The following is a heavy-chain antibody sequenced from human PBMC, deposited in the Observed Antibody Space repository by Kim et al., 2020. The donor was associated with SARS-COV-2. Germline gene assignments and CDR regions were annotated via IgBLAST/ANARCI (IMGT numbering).Heavy chain of an antibody. CDR3: ARGTIFGDYYYYYGMDV. D-gene: IGHD3-3*01. Sequence: GGSLRLSCAASGFTFSSYDMHWVRQAPGKGLEWVSAIGTAGDTYYPGSVKGRFTISRENAKNSLYLQMNSLRAGDTAVYYCARGTIFGDYYYYYGMDVWGQGTTVTVSS. CDR1: GFTFSSYD. CDR2: IGTAGDT. V-gene: IGHV3-13*01. J-gene: IGHJ6*02.